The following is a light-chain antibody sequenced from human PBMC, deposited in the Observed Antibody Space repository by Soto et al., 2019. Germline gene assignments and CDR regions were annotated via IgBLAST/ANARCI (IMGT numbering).Light chain of an antibody. Sequence: QSALAQPASVSGSPGQSITISCTGTITDIGAYNYVSWYQQHPGKAPKLLIYGVSSRPSGVSNRFSGSKSGNAAYLTISGLQADDEAEYYCSSYTSNITPYVFGTGTKVTVL. CDR3: SSYTSNITPYV. J-gene: IGLJ1*01. V-gene: IGLV2-14*01. CDR2: GVS. CDR1: ITDIGAYNY.